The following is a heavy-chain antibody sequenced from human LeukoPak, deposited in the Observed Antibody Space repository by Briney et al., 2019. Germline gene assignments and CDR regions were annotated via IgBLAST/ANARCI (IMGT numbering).Heavy chain of an antibody. D-gene: IGHD3-10*01. CDR3: ASAYGSGPGNYYYGMDV. CDR1: GFTLSRHR. J-gene: IGHJ6*04. V-gene: IGHV3-21*01. CDR2: INNSSSYK. Sequence: NSGGSLTLSCTASGFTLSRHRVNWVRHAPGKGLEGVISINNSSSYKYYTDSVKARLNISRDNANNSLYLQKKSMSAEDTDVYYCASAYGSGPGNYYYGMDVWGEGTTLTVSS.